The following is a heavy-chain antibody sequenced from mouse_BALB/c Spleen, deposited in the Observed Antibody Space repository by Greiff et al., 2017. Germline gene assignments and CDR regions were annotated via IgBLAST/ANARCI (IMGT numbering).Heavy chain of an antibody. CDR3: ARGGLTGDY. CDR1: GFTFSSFG. D-gene: IGHD4-1*01. Sequence: EVQGVESGGGLVQPGGSRKLSCAASGFTFSSFGMHWVRQAPEKGLEWVAYISSGSSTIYYADTVKGRFTISRDNPKNTLFLQMTSLRSEDTAMYYCARGGLTGDYWGQGTTLTVSS. J-gene: IGHJ2*01. CDR2: ISSGSSTI. V-gene: IGHV5-17*02.